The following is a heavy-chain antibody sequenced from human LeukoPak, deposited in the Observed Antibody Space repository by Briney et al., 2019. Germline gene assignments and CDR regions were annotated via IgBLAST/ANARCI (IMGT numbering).Heavy chain of an antibody. CDR3: ARAPGGTQASSGYFDY. V-gene: IGHV3-53*01. CDR2: IYSDGRT. CDR1: GFTVSSNY. J-gene: IGHJ4*02. D-gene: IGHD3-22*01. Sequence: PGGSLRLSCAASGFTVSSNYMSWVRQAPGKGLEWVSVIYSDGRTYYADSVKGRFTISRDNSKNTLYLQMNSLRAEETAVYYCARAPGGTQASSGYFDYWGQGTLVTVSS.